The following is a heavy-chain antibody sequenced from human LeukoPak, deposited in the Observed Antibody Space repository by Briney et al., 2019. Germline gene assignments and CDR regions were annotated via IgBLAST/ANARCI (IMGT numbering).Heavy chain of an antibody. V-gene: IGHV3-23*01. J-gene: IGHJ4*02. CDR1: GFTFSSYA. CDR2: ISGSGGST. D-gene: IGHD3-16*01. Sequence: GGSLRLSCAASGFTFSSYAMSWVRQAPGKGLEWASAISGSGGSTYYADSVKGRFTISRDNSKNTLYLQMNSLRAEDTAVYYCAKDYFPAYGNYFDYSGQGTLVTVSS. CDR3: AKDYFPAYGNYFDY.